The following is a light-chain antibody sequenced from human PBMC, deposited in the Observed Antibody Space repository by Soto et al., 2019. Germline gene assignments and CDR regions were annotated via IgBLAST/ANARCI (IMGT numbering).Light chain of an antibody. J-gene: IGKJ1*01. CDR3: QQYGNSPWT. Sequence: ENVLTQSPGTLSLSPGERATLSCRASQSISNSFLAWYQQKPGQAPRLLMYGASSRATGIPDRFSGSGSGTDFTLTISRLEPEHFAVYYCQQYGNSPWTFGQGTKVDIK. V-gene: IGKV3-20*01. CDR2: GAS. CDR1: QSISNSF.